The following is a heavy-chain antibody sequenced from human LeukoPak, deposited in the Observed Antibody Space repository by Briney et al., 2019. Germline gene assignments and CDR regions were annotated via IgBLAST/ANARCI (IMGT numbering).Heavy chain of an antibody. CDR3: ARERGGGGFVDAFDI. D-gene: IGHD2-21*01. Sequence: GGSLRLSCAASGFTFSSYAMDWVRQAPGKGLEWVAVISYDGSNKYYADSVKGRFTISRDNSKNTLYLQMNSLRAEDTAVYYCARERGGGGFVDAFDIWGQGTMVTVSS. CDR1: GFTFSSYA. V-gene: IGHV3-30-3*01. J-gene: IGHJ3*02. CDR2: ISYDGSNK.